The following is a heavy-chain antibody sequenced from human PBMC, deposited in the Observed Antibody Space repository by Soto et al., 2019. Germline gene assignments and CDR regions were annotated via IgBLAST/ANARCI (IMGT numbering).Heavy chain of an antibody. CDR1: GFTFSSYW. CDR2: INSDGSST. CDR3: ARGGEYSHGFYYYGMDV. D-gene: IGHD5-18*01. Sequence: LRLSCAASGFTFSSYWMHWVRQAPGKGLVWVSRINSDGSSTSYADSVKGRFTISRDNAKNTLYLQMNSLRAEDTAVYYCARGGEYSHGFYYYGMDVWGQGTTVTVSS. V-gene: IGHV3-74*01. J-gene: IGHJ6*02.